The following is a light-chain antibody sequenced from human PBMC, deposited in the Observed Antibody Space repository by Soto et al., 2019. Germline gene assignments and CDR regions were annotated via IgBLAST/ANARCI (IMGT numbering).Light chain of an antibody. J-gene: IGKJ3*01. CDR2: DVS. CDR1: PSVDSY. Sequence: EIVLTQSPATLSLSPGERATLSCRASPSVDSYLAWYQQKPGQAPGLLIYDVSNRAPGIPARFSGSGSGTDFTLTISSLEPEDFAFYYCQQRSNWPPFTFGPGTKVDIK. V-gene: IGKV3-11*01. CDR3: QQRSNWPPFT.